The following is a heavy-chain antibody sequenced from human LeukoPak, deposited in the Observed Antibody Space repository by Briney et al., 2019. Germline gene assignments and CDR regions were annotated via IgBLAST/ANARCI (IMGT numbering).Heavy chain of an antibody. Sequence: WASVKVSCKASGYTFTSYGISWVRQAPGQGLEWMGWISGYNGNTNYAQKLQGRVTMTRNTSISTAYMELSSLRSEDTAVYYCARVRYFAFDYRGQGTLVTVSS. CDR1: GYTFTSYG. CDR3: ARVRYFAFDY. CDR2: ISGYNGNT. V-gene: IGHV1-18*01. J-gene: IGHJ4*02. D-gene: IGHD3-9*01.